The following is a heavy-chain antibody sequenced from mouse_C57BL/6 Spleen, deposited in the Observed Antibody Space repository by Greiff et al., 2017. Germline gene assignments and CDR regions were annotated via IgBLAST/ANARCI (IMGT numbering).Heavy chain of an antibody. CDR2: IDPENGDT. CDR3: TTTGSKGNAD. D-gene: IGHD1-1*01. J-gene: IGHJ3*01. CDR1: GFNIKDDY. Sequence: VQLQQSGAELVRPGASVKLSCTASGFNIKDDYMHWVKQRPEQGLEWIGWIDPENGDTEYASKFQGKATITADTSSNTAYLQLSSLTSEDTAVYYCTTTGSKGNADWGQGTLVTVSA. V-gene: IGHV14-4*01.